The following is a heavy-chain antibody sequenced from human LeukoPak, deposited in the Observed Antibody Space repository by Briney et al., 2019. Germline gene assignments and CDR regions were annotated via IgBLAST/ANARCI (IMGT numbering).Heavy chain of an antibody. Sequence: GASVKVSCKASGYTFTSYCISWVRQAPGQGLEWMGWISAYNGNTNYAQKLQGRVTMTTDTSTSTAYMELRSLRSDDTAVYYCAREGYSGYDSHYYYGMDVWGQGTTVTVSS. V-gene: IGHV1-18*01. D-gene: IGHD5-12*01. CDR2: ISAYNGNT. J-gene: IGHJ6*02. CDR1: GYTFTSYC. CDR3: AREGYSGYDSHYYYGMDV.